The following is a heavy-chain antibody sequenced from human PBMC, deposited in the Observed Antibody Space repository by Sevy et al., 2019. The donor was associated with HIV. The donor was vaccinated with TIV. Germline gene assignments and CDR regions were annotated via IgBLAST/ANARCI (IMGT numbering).Heavy chain of an antibody. CDR1: GFTFSSYA. D-gene: IGHD2-15*01. Sequence: GGSLRLSCAASGFTFSSYAMSWVRQAPGKALEWVSTISGGGDSTYYADSVKGRFTISRDNSKNTLYLQLNSLRAEDTAVYYCAKDNSYCSGGTCYVDYWGQRTLVTVSS. V-gene: IGHV3-23*01. CDR2: ISGGGDST. CDR3: AKDNSYCSGGTCYVDY. J-gene: IGHJ4*02.